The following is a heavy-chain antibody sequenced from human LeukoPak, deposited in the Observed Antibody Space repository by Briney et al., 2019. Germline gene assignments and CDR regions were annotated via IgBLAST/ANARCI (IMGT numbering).Heavy chain of an antibody. V-gene: IGHV6-1*01. J-gene: IGHJ5*02. D-gene: IGHD3-10*01. CDR2: AYYRSKWYN. Sequence: SQTLSLTCALSGDTVSSNSAAWNWIRQSPSRGLEWLGRAYYRSKWYNDYAVSVKSRITINPDTPKNQSALQLNAVSPEDTAVYYCARDPGSGGYYRQWFDPWGQGTLVTVSS. CDR1: GDTVSSNSAA. CDR3: ARDPGSGGYYRQWFDP.